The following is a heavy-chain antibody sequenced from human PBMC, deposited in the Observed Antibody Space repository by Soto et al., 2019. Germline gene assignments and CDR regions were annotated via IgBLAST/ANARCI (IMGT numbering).Heavy chain of an antibody. Sequence: ESGGGVVQPGRSLRLSCAASGFTFSSYGMHWVRQAPGKGLEWVAVISYDGSNKYYADSVKGRFTISRDNSKNTLYLQMNSLRAEDTAVYYCAKDGGDTAMGYWGQGTLVTVSS. CDR1: GFTFSSYG. J-gene: IGHJ4*02. CDR3: AKDGGDTAMGY. CDR2: ISYDGSNK. D-gene: IGHD5-18*01. V-gene: IGHV3-30*18.